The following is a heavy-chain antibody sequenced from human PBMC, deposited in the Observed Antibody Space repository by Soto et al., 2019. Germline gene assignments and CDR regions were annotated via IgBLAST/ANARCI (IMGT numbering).Heavy chain of an antibody. V-gene: IGHV4-34*01. Sequence: PSETLSLTCAVYGGSFSGYYWSWIRQPPGKGLEWIGEINHSGSTNYNPSLKSRVTISVDTSKNQFSLKLSSVTAADTAVYYCAIGRGVVAANPFDYWGQGTLVTVSS. CDR3: AIGRGVVAANPFDY. CDR2: INHSGST. J-gene: IGHJ4*02. D-gene: IGHD2-15*01. CDR1: GGSFSGYY.